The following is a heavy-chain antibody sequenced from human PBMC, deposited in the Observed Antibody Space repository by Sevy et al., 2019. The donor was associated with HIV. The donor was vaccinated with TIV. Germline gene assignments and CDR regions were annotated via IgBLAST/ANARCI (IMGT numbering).Heavy chain of an antibody. Sequence: GGSLRLSCAASGFTYSSYPMHWVRQAPGKGLEWVAVISNDGSNKHYADSVKGRFTIARDNSKNTLSLQMNSLRAEDTAVYYCARDLDDGGGFEGLWFDPWGQGTLVTVSS. CDR2: ISNDGSNK. CDR1: GFTYSSYP. V-gene: IGHV3-30-3*01. CDR3: ARDLDDGGGFEGLWFDP. D-gene: IGHD3-22*01. J-gene: IGHJ5*02.